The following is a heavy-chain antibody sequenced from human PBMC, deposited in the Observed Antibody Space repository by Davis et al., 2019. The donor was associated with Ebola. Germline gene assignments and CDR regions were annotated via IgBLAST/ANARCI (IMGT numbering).Heavy chain of an antibody. V-gene: IGHV1-69*05. D-gene: IGHD3-3*01. CDR2: IIPIFGTA. CDR1: GGTFSSYA. CDR3: ARDGDTIFGVVSGYYYGMDV. J-gene: IGHJ6*02. Sequence: AASVKVSCKASGGTFSSYAISWVRQAPGQGLEWMGGIIPIFGTANYAQKFQGRVTMTTDTSTSTAYMELRSLRSDDTAVYYCARDGDTIFGVVSGYYYGMDVWGQGTTVTVSS.